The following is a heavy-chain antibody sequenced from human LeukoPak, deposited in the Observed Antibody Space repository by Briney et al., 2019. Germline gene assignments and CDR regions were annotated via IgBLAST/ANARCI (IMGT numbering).Heavy chain of an antibody. CDR3: AKGTGLLWFGRNYYYYGMDV. CDR1: GFTFSSYA. CDR2: ISGRGGST. Sequence: PGGSLRLSCAASGFTFSSYAMSGVRQARGEGVEWVAAISGRGGSTYYADSVKGRFTISRDNAKNTLYLQMNSHKAEDTAVYYCAKGTGLLWFGRNYYYYGMDVWGQGTTVTVSS. V-gene: IGHV3-23*01. D-gene: IGHD3-10*01. J-gene: IGHJ6*02.